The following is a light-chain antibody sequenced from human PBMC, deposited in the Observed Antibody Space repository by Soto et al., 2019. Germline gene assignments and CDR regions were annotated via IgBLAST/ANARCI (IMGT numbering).Light chain of an antibody. CDR3: SSYTSSTVV. CDR2: EVS. V-gene: IGLV2-14*01. CDR1: SSDVGGYNY. Sequence: QSALTQPASVSGSPGQSITISCTGTSSDVGGYNYVSWYQQHPGKAPKLMIYEVSNRPSGVSNRFSGSKSGNTASLTISGRQAEDEADYYFSSYTSSTVVFCGGTKVTVL. J-gene: IGLJ2*01.